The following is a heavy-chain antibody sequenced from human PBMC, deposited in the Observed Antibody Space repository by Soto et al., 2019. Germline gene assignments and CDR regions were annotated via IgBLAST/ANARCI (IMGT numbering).Heavy chain of an antibody. CDR2: TYYRSKWYN. CDR3: ASGGLIDYDFWSGYPPQDYYGMDV. CDR1: GDSVSSNSAA. V-gene: IGHV6-1*01. J-gene: IGHJ6*02. D-gene: IGHD3-3*01. Sequence: SQTLSLTCVISGDSVSSNSAAWNWIRQSPSRGLEWLGRTYYRSKWYNDYAVSVKSRITINPDTSKNQFSLQLNSVTPEDTAVYYCASGGLIDYDFWSGYPPQDYYGMDVWGQGTTVTVSS.